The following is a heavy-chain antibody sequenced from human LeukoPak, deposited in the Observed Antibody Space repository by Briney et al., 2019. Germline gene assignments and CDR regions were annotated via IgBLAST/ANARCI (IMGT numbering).Heavy chain of an antibody. V-gene: IGHV4-59*01. Sequence: SETLSLTCTVSGGSISRYYWSWIPESPGPGLEWIGYISYTGSTSYNPSLNSRVTISVDTSKNQFSLKLSSVTAADTAVYYWARAASFGIWYYGGQGTLVTVSS. CDR1: GGSISRYY. CDR3: ARAASFGIWYY. J-gene: IGHJ4*02. CDR2: ISYTGST. D-gene: IGHD6-13*01.